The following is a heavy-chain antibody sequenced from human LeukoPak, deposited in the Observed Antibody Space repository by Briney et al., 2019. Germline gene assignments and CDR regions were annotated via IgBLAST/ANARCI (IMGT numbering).Heavy chain of an antibody. J-gene: IGHJ4*02. Sequence: ASVKASCKASGYTFTGYYMHWVRQAPGQGLEWMGWINPNSGGTNYAQKFQGRVTMTRDTTISTAYMELSRLRSDDTAVYYCARDLTYYYVSGSYYLDYWGQGTLVTVSS. CDR3: ARDLTYYYVSGSYYLDY. CDR1: GYTFTGYY. D-gene: IGHD3-10*01. V-gene: IGHV1-2*02. CDR2: INPNSGGT.